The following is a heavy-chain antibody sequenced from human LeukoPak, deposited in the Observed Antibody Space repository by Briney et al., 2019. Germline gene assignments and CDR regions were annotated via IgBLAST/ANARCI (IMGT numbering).Heavy chain of an antibody. V-gene: IGHV4-39*01. CDR2: IYYSGST. CDR1: GASFSSSTYY. D-gene: IGHD6-13*01. CDR3: ARHAGGIAAAGTRPFDY. Sequence: SETLSLTCTVSGASFSSSTYYRGWIRQPPGKGLEWIGSIYYSGSTYYNPSLKSRVTMSVDTSKNQFSLKLSSVTAADTAVYYCARHAGGIAAAGTRPFDYWGQGTLVTVSS. J-gene: IGHJ4*02.